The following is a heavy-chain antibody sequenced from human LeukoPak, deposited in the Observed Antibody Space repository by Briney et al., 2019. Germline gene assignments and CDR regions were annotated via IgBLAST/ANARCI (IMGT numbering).Heavy chain of an antibody. Sequence: ASVKVSCKASGGTFSSYAISWVRQAPGQGLEWMGRIIPIFGTAKYAQKFQGRVMITTDESTSTAYMELSSLRSEDTAVYYCARAAELLGLQFDYWGQGTLVTVSS. J-gene: IGHJ4*02. CDR1: GGTFSSYA. V-gene: IGHV1-69*05. CDR2: IIPIFGTA. D-gene: IGHD1-26*01. CDR3: ARAAELLGLQFDY.